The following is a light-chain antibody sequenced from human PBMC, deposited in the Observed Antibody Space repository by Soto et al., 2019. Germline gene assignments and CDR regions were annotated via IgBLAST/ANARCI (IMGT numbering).Light chain of an antibody. V-gene: IGLV1-40*01. CDR1: SSNIGAAYD. J-gene: IGLJ3*02. CDR2: GNT. Sequence: QSVLTQPPSMSGAPGQRVTISCTGSSSNIGAAYDVHWYQHLPGTAPKLLIYGNTNRPSGVPDRFSGSKSGTSASLAIAGLPAADEADYYCQSHDSSLNSWVFGGGTKVTVL. CDR3: QSHDSSLNSWV.